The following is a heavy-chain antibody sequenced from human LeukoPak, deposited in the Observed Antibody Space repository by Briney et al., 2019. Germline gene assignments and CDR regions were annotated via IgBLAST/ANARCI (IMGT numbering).Heavy chain of an antibody. Sequence: PGGSLRLSCAASGFTFNTYTMSWVRQAPGKGLEWVSSITGSSSYIYYADSVKGRFTISRDNAKNSLYLQMNSLRAEDTAVYYCARGGGSCDYWGQGTLVTVSS. V-gene: IGHV3-21*01. CDR2: ITGSSSYI. D-gene: IGHD2-15*01. J-gene: IGHJ4*02. CDR1: GFTFNTYT. CDR3: ARGGGSCDY.